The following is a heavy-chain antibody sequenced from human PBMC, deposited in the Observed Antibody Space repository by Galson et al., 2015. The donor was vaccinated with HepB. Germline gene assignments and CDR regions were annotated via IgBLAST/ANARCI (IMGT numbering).Heavy chain of an antibody. Sequence: SLRLSCAASGFTFSSYGMHWVRQAPGKGLEWVAVIWYDGSNKYYADSVKGRFSISRDNSKNTLYLQMNSLRAEDTAVYYCARGFRGGYYGSGSYFDYWGQGTLVTVSS. CDR1: GFTFSSYG. J-gene: IGHJ4*02. CDR2: IWYDGSNK. D-gene: IGHD3-10*01. CDR3: ARGFRGGYYGSGSYFDY. V-gene: IGHV3-33*08.